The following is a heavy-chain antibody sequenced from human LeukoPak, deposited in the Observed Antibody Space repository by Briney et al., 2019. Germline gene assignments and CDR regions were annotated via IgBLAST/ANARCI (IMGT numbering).Heavy chain of an antibody. CDR1: GGTFSSYA. J-gene: IGHJ4*02. Sequence: GASVKVSCKASGGTFSSYAISWVRQAPGQGLEWMGGIIPIFGTANYAQKFQGRVTITADEPTSTAYMELSSLRSEDTAVYYCATLNSCSGGSCLDYWGQGTLVTVSS. V-gene: IGHV1-69*01. D-gene: IGHD2-15*01. CDR3: ATLNSCSGGSCLDY. CDR2: IIPIFGTA.